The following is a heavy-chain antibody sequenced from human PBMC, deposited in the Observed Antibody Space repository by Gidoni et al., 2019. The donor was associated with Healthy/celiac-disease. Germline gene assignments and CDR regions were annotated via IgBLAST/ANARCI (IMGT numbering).Heavy chain of an antibody. CDR3: ARDRALGWFDP. V-gene: IGHV4-61*02. D-gene: IGHD3-10*01. J-gene: IGHJ5*02. CDR1: GGHIRSGSYY. CDR2: IYTSGST. Sequence: QAQLQESGPGLVKPSQTLSLTCTVSGGHIRSGSYYWSWIRQPAGKGREWIGRIYTSGSTTYNPSLKSRVTISVDTSKNQFSRKLSSVTAADTAVYYCARDRALGWFDPWGQGTLVTVSS.